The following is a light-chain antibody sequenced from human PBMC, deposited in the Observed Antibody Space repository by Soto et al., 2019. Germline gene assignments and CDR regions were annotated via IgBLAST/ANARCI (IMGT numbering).Light chain of an antibody. CDR1: QSVSSRF. Sequence: EIVLTQSPGSLSLSPGERATLSCRASQSVSSRFFAWYQQQPGQAPRLLIFGASVRATGVPDRFSGSGSGTDFTLTISRLEPEDFAVYYCHQYDSSLTFVQGTKVEI. CDR3: HQYDSSLT. J-gene: IGKJ1*01. V-gene: IGKV3-20*01. CDR2: GAS.